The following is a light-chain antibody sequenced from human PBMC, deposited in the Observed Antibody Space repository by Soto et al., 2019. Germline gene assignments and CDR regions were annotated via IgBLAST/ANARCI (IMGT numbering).Light chain of an antibody. Sequence: ETVLTQSPGTLSLSPGERATLSCRASQSVSSNYLVWYQQKPGQAPRLLISGVSTRATGIPDRFSGSGSGTNFTLTISRLEPEDVAVYYCQQYAPSPAITFGQGTRVETK. CDR1: QSVSSNY. CDR3: QQYAPSPAIT. J-gene: IGKJ5*01. V-gene: IGKV3-20*01. CDR2: GVS.